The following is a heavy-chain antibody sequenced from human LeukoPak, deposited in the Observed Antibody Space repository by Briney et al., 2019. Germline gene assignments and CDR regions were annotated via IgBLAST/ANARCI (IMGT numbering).Heavy chain of an antibody. D-gene: IGHD3-16*02. CDR1: SGSITTYY. CDR2: IYYSGGT. Sequence: SETLSLTCTVSSGSITTYYWGWIRQPPGKGLEWIGSIYYSGGTYYNPSLKSRVTISVDTSKNQFSLKLSSVTAADTAVYYCARRLRLGELSSDYWGQGTLVTVSS. V-gene: IGHV4-39*01. CDR3: ARRLRLGELSSDY. J-gene: IGHJ4*02.